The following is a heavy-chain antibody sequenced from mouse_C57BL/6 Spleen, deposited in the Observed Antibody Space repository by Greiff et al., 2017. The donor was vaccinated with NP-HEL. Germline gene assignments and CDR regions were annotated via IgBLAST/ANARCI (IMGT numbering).Heavy chain of an antibody. V-gene: IGHV1-69*01. CDR2: IDPSDSYT. D-gene: IGHD6-1*01. CDR3: ARRASHWYFDV. J-gene: IGHJ1*03. Sequence: QVHVKQPGAELVMPGASVKLSCKASGYTFTSYWMHWVKQRPGQGLEWIGEIDPSDSYTNYNQKFKGKSTLTVDKSSSTAYMQLSSLTSEDSAVYYCARRASHWYFDVWGTGTTVTVSS. CDR1: GYTFTSYW.